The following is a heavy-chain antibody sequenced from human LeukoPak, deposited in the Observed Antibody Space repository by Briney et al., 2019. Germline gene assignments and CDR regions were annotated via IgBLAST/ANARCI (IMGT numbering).Heavy chain of an antibody. CDR3: ARGWELSI. Sequence: GASVKVSRKASGYTFTGYYIHWVRQAPGQGLEWMGWINPNSGGTNYAQKFQDRVTMTTDTSTSTAYMELRSLRSDDTALYYCARGWELSIWGQGTMVTVSS. J-gene: IGHJ3*02. CDR1: GYTFTGYY. CDR2: INPNSGGT. D-gene: IGHD3-10*01. V-gene: IGHV1-2*02.